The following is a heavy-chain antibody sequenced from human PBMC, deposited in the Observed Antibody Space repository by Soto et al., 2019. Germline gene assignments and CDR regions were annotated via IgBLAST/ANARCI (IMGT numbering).Heavy chain of an antibody. CDR2: IWYDGSNK. CDR3: ARGGEDTIFGVVTYYYYYGMDV. D-gene: IGHD3-3*01. CDR1: GFTFSSYG. Sequence: GGSLRLSCAASGFTFSSYGMHWVRQAPGKGLEWVAVIWYDGSNKYYADSVKGRFTISRDNSKNTLYLQMNSLRAEDTAVYYCARGGEDTIFGVVTYYYYYGMDVWGQGTTVTVSS. V-gene: IGHV3-33*01. J-gene: IGHJ6*02.